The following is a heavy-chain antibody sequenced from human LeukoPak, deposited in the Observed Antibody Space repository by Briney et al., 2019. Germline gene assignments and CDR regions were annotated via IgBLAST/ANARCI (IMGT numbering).Heavy chain of an antibody. D-gene: IGHD3/OR15-3a*01. CDR1: GFTFSSYA. J-gene: IGHJ5*02. CDR2: VYYTGST. V-gene: IGHV4-39*01. CDR3: ARQEIGLRSFDP. Sequence: PGGSLRLSCAASGFTFSSYAMSWVRQPPGKNLEWLGSVYYTGSTHNNPSLKSRVTISVDTSKNQFSLNLSSVTAADTAVYYCARQEIGLRSFDPWGQGTLVTVSS.